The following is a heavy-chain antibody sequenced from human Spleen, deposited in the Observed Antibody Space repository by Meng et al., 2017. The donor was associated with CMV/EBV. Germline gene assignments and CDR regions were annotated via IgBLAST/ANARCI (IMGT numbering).Heavy chain of an antibody. CDR2: ISSSGSSI. J-gene: IGHJ6*02. D-gene: IGHD3-3*01. CDR1: GFTFSSFE. V-gene: IGHV3-48*03. CDR3: ARDRPSSTISGVVHAMDV. Sequence: GESLKISCAASGFTFSSFEIHWVRQAPGKGLEWVSYISSSGSSIFYADSVKGRFTISRDNAKTSVYLQMNSLRVEDTAVYYCARDRPSSTISGVVHAMDVWGQGTTVTVSS.